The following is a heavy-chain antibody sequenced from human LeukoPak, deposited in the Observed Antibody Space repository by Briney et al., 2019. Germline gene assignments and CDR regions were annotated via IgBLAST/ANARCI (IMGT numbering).Heavy chain of an antibody. CDR1: GFTFSSYG. J-gene: IGHJ4*02. D-gene: IGHD6-6*01. CDR2: ISYDGNKK. CDR3: ANGLHSSTWEFDY. Sequence: HPGGSLRLSCAASGFTFSSYGMYWVRQAPGKGLEWVAAISYDGNKKYYVDSVKGRFTISRDDSKNTLYLQMNSLRPEDTAVYFCANGLHSSTWEFDYWGQGTLVTVSS. V-gene: IGHV3-30*18.